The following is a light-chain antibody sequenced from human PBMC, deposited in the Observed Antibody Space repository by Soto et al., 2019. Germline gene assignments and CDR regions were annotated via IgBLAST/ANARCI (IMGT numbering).Light chain of an antibody. Sequence: ASTVSLTPQERATLSCRASQSVSIYLAWYQQKPGQAPRLPIYDASNRATGIPARFSGSGSGTDFTLTIRSLEPEHFAVYYSQQSGLSFGGGTKVDFK. V-gene: IGKV3-11*01. J-gene: IGKJ4*01. CDR2: DAS. CDR3: QQSGLS. CDR1: QSVSIY.